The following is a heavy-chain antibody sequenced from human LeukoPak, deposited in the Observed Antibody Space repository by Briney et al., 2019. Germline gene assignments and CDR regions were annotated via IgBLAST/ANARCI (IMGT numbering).Heavy chain of an antibody. CDR1: GFTFRSYG. J-gene: IGHJ4*02. D-gene: IGHD2-15*01. V-gene: IGHV3-64*01. CDR2: ISSNGGST. CDR3: ARIGSSYDYDY. Sequence: GGSLRLSCAASGFTFRSYGMHWVRQAPGKGLEYVAAISSNGGSTDYANSVKGRFTISRDNSKNTLCLQMGSLRAEDMAVYYCARIGSSYDYDYWGQGTLVTVSS.